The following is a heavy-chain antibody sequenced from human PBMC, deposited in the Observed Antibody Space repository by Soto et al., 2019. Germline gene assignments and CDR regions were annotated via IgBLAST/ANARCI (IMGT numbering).Heavy chain of an antibody. CDR2: ISSSSSYI. D-gene: IGHD3-16*01. J-gene: IGHJ6*02. V-gene: IGHV3-21*01. CDR3: AREMLGWGGYYYYGMDV. Sequence: EVQLVESGGGLVKPGGSLRLSCAACGFTFSSYSMNWVRQAPGKGLEWVSSISSSSSYIYYADSVKGVFIISRDNAKNSLYLQMNSLRAEDTAVYYCAREMLGWGGYYYYGMDVWGQGTTVTVSS. CDR1: GFTFSSYS.